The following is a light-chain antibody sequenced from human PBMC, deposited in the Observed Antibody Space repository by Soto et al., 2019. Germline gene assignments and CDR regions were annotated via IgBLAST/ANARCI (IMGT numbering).Light chain of an antibody. J-gene: IGKJ1*01. CDR1: QSVTSNY. CDR3: QQYGNSRWT. V-gene: IGKV3-20*01. Sequence: EIVFTQSPGTVSLSPGERATVSCRASQSVTSNYLAWYQQKPGQAPRLLIYGASSRATGIPDRFSGSGSGTHFTLTISILEPEDFAVYYCQQYGNSRWTFGQGTKVDI. CDR2: GAS.